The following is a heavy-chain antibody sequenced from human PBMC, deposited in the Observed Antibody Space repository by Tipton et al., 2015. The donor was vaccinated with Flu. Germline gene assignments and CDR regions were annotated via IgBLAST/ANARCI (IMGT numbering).Heavy chain of an antibody. CDR1: GYSISSGYY. V-gene: IGHV4-38-2*01. CDR3: ARADTDYDHVSAYFDY. J-gene: IGHJ4*02. CDR2: IYHSGST. Sequence: TLSLTCAVSGYSISSGYYWGWIRQPPGKGLEWIGSIYHSGSTYYNPSLKSRVTISVDTSKNQFSLKLSSVTAADTAVYYCARADTDYDHVSAYFDYWGQGTLVTVSS. D-gene: IGHD3-16*01.